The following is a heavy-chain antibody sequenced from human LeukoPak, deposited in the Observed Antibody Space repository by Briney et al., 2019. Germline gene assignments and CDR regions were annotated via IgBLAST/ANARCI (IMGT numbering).Heavy chain of an antibody. V-gene: IGHV3-48*04. CDR2: ISSGGSTI. J-gene: IGHJ4*02. Sequence: GGSLRLSCAASGFTFSSYSMNWVRQAPGKGLEWVAFISSGGSTIYYADSVKGRFTISRDNAKNSLYLQMNSLRAEDTAIYYCASRSTYTYGRTGSFEYWGQGTLVTVSS. CDR1: GFTFSSYS. CDR3: ASRSTYTYGRTGSFEY. D-gene: IGHD5-18*01.